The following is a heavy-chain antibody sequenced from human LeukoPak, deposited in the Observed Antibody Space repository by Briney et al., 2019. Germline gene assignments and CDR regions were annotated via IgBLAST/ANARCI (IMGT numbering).Heavy chain of an antibody. CDR3: ARGRPDIVVVPAAGRYFDY. V-gene: IGHV4-31*03. J-gene: IGHJ4*02. D-gene: IGHD2-2*01. Sequence: PSQTLSLTCTVSGGSISSGGYYWSWIRQHPGKGLEWIGYIYYSGSTYYNPSLKSRVTISVDTSKNQFSLKLSSVTAADTAVYYCARGRPDIVVVPAAGRYFDYWGQGTLVTVSS. CDR1: GGSISSGGYY. CDR2: IYYSGST.